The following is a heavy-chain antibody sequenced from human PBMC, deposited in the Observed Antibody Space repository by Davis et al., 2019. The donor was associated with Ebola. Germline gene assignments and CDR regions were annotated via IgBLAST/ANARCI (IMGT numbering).Heavy chain of an antibody. CDR3: ARDRYSDGSGYFFEQSH. V-gene: IGHV1-69*13. D-gene: IGHD3-22*01. Sequence: SVNVSCKASGGTFSSYGISWVRQAPGQGLDWMGGIIPVFGRPKYAQKFQGRVTITADESTSTAYMELSSLRSEDTAVYYCARDRYSDGSGYFFEQSHWGQGTLVTVSS. CDR2: IIPVFGRP. CDR1: GGTFSSYG. J-gene: IGHJ4*02.